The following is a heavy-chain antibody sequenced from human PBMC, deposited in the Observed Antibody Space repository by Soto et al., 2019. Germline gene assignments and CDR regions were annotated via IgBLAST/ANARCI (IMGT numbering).Heavy chain of an antibody. CDR3: ARGTSTYILTGYYWFDP. V-gene: IGHV4-34*01. CDR1: GGSFSGYY. J-gene: IGHJ5*02. Sequence: QVQLQQWGAGLLKPSETLSLTCAVYGGSFSGYYWSWIRQPPGKGLEWIGEINHSGSTNYNPSLKRRVTISVDTSKNQFSLKLSSVTAADTAVYYCARGTSTYILTGYYWFDPWGQGTLVTVSS. D-gene: IGHD3-9*01. CDR2: INHSGST.